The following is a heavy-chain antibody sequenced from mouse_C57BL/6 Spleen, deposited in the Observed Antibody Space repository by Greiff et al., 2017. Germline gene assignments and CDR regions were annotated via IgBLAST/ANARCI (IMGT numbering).Heavy chain of an antibody. D-gene: IGHD1-1*01. Sequence: EVQLQQSGPELVKPGASVKISCKASGYSFTDYNMNWVKQSNGKSLEWIGVINPNYGTTSYNQQFKGKATLTVDQSSSTAYMQLNRLTSEDSAVYYCARAESITTVVATENYAMDYWGQGTSVTVSS. CDR1: GYSFTDYN. CDR2: INPNYGTT. CDR3: ARAESITTVVATENYAMDY. V-gene: IGHV1-39*01. J-gene: IGHJ4*01.